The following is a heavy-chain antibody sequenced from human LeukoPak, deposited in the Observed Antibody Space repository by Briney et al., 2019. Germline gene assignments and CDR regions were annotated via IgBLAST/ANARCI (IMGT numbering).Heavy chain of an antibody. Sequence: GGSLRLSCAASGFTFSSYWMHWVRQAPGKGLVWVSRINSDGSSTSYADSVKGRFTNSRDNAKNTLYLQMNSLRAEDTAVYYCASGIAAAGVHFDYWGQGTLVTVSS. D-gene: IGHD6-13*01. J-gene: IGHJ4*02. CDR2: INSDGSST. CDR3: ASGIAAAGVHFDY. V-gene: IGHV3-74*01. CDR1: GFTFSSYW.